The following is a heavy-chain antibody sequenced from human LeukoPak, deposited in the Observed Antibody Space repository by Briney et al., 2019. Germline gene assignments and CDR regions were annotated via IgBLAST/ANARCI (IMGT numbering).Heavy chain of an antibody. CDR2: INAGNGNT. J-gene: IGHJ4*02. D-gene: IGHD6-6*01. CDR3: ARGWASYGSYYFDY. Sequence: ASVKVSCKASGYTFTSYAMHWVRQAPGQRLEWMGWINAGNGNTKYSQEFQGRVTITRDTSASTAYMELSSLRSEDMAVYYCARGWASYGSYYFDYWGQGTLVTVSS. CDR1: GYTFTSYA. V-gene: IGHV1-3*03.